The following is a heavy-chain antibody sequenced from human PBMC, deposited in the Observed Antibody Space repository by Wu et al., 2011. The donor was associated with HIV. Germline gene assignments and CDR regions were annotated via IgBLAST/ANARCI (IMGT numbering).Heavy chain of an antibody. J-gene: IGHJ4*02. D-gene: IGHD2-21*01. Sequence: QVQLVQSGPEVKKPGSSVKVSCKASGGTFNSHGISWVRQAPGQGLEWMGGIIPIFDTSDYAHKFQGRLTITADTSTSTAYMELSSLRSEDTAVYYCARDFGGDGDSWGQGTLVTVSS. CDR1: GGTFNSHG. CDR3: ARDFGGDGDS. V-gene: IGHV1-69*14. CDR2: IIPIFDTS.